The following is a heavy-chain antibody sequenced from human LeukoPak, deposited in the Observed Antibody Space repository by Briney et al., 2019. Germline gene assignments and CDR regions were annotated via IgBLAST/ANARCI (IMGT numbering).Heavy chain of an antibody. D-gene: IGHD3-16*01. CDR1: GYTFTSYA. CDR2: INPNSGGT. J-gene: IGHJ4*02. CDR3: ARDRSQVGVLFDY. V-gene: IGHV1-2*02. Sequence: ASVKVSCKASGYTFTSYAMNWVRQAPEQGLEWMGWINPNSGGTNYAQKFQGRVTMTRDTSISTAYMELSRLRSDDTAVYYCARDRSQVGVLFDYWGQGTLVTVSS.